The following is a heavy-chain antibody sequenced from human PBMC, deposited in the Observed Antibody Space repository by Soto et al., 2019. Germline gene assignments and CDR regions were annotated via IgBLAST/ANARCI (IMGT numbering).Heavy chain of an antibody. CDR2: TYYRSKWYN. CDR1: GDSVSSNSAA. D-gene: IGHD1-7*01. Sequence: QSQTLSLTCAISGDSVSSNSAAWNWIRQSPSRGLEWLGRTYYRSKWYNDYAVSVKSRITINPDTSKNQFSLQLNSVTPEDTAVYYCARGGVWNSPSYYGMDVWGQGTTVTVSS. CDR3: ARGGVWNSPSYYGMDV. J-gene: IGHJ6*02. V-gene: IGHV6-1*01.